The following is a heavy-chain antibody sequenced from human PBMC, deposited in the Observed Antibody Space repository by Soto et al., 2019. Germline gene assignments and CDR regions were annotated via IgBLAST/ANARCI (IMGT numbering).Heavy chain of an antibody. CDR1: GFTFSSYA. D-gene: IGHD2-2*02. CDR2: ISGSGGST. V-gene: IGHV3-23*01. Sequence: SLRLSCAASGFTFSSYAMSWVRQAPGKGLEWVSAISGSGGSTYYADSVKGRFTISRGNSKNTLYLQMNSLRAEDTAVYYCAKDRVQAAIIGGWFHPCGQGTIVTVSS. CDR3: AKDRVQAAIIGGWFHP. J-gene: IGHJ5*02.